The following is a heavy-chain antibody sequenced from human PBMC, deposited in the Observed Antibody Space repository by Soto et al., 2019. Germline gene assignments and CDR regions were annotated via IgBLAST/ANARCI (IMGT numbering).Heavy chain of an antibody. CDR3: ARDGFWSGYSRGVMDV. J-gene: IGHJ6*02. CDR2: IYYSGST. V-gene: IGHV4-31*03. CDR1: GGSISSGGYY. D-gene: IGHD3-3*01. Sequence: SETLSLTCTVSGGSISSGGYYWSWIRQHPGKGLEWIGYIYYSGSTYYNPSLKSRVTISVDTSKNQFSLKLSSVTAADTAVYYCARDGFWSGYSRGVMDVWGQGTTVTV.